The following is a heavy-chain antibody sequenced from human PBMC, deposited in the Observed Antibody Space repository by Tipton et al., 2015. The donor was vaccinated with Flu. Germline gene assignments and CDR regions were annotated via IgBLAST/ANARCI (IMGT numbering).Heavy chain of an antibody. CDR2: INPNSGDT. V-gene: IGHV1-2*02. J-gene: IGHJ4*02. CDR1: GYTFIGYY. D-gene: IGHD3-22*01. Sequence: QVQLVQSEAEVNKPGASVKVSCKASGYTFIGYYMHWVRQAPGQGLEWMGWINPNSGDTNYAQKFQGRVTMTRDTSISTAYMELSRLRSDDTAVYYCARGLSYYYDSSGYYQFDYWGQGTLVTVSS. CDR3: ARGLSYYYDSSGYYQFDY.